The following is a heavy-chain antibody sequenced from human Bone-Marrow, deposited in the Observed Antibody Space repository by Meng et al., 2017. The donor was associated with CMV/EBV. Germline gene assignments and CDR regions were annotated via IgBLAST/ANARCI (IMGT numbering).Heavy chain of an antibody. CDR1: GGSVGSNTYY. D-gene: IGHD2-15*01. J-gene: IGHJ3*02. V-gene: IGHV4-61*01. CDR3: ARDGGCGLGLVFDN. CDR2: FSDSGST. Sequence: SETLSLTCTVSGGSVGSNTYYWTWIRQSPGKGLEWIGYFSDSGSTNYNPSPKHRVTILVDTSKKQFSLEMTSVTAADTAMYYCARDGGCGLGLVFDNWGQGRMVTVSS.